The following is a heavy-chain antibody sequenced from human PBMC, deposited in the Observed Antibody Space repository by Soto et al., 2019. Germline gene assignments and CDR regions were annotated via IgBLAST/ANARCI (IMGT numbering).Heavy chain of an antibody. CDR2: IIPISDTT. CDR3: ARSQGSSTSLEIYYSYYYGMDV. CDR1: GGTFSSYA. D-gene: IGHD2-2*01. J-gene: IGHJ6*02. V-gene: IGHV1-69*01. Sequence: QVQLVQSGAEVKKPGSSVKVSCKASGGTFSSYAISWVRQAPGQGLEWMGGIIPISDTTNYAQTFQGRVTITADESTSTAYMELSSLRSEDTAVYYCARSQGSSTSLEIYYSYYYGMDVWGQGTTVTVSS.